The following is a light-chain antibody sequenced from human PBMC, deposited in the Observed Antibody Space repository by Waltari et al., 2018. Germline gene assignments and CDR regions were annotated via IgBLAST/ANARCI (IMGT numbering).Light chain of an antibody. CDR2: QAS. J-gene: IGKJ4*01. CDR1: QDISNY. Sequence: DIQFTQSPSSLSASVGDRVTITCRASQDISNYLAWYQQRPGKAPKLLIYQASNLETGVPSRFSGSGSGTEFTLTISSLQPEDFAVYYCQQRNSYPLTFGGGTKVDSK. V-gene: IGKV1-9*01. CDR3: QQRNSYPLT.